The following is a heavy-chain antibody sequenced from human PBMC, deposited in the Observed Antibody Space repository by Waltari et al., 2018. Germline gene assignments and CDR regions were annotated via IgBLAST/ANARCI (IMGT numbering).Heavy chain of an antibody. CDR2: INSGSTTI. D-gene: IGHD3-22*01. Sequence: EVQLVESGGGLVQPGGSLRLACAARGLPFSGYSVNWVRQAPGKGPEWISYINSGSTTISYSESVRGRFTISRDNAKSCLYLDLFSLRGEDTAVYYCVRDPYHDPSGYPGYWGQGTLVIVSS. CDR3: VRDPYHDPSGYPGY. V-gene: IGHV3-48*01. J-gene: IGHJ4*02. CDR1: GLPFSGYS.